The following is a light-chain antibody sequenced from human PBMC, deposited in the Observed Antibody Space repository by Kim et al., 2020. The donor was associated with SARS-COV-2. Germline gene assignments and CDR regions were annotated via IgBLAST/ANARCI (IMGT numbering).Light chain of an antibody. Sequence: EIVMTQSPATLSVSPGERATLSCRASQSVSSNLAWYQQKPGQAPRLLMYGSSTRATGTPARFSGSGSGTEFTLTISSLQSEDFAVYYCQQYNNWPLYTFGQGTKLEI. V-gene: IGKV3-15*01. CDR1: QSVSSN. CDR2: GSS. CDR3: QQYNNWPLYT. J-gene: IGKJ2*01.